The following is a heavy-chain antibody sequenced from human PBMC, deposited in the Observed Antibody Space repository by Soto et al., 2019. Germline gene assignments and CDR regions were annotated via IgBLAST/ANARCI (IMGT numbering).Heavy chain of an antibody. V-gene: IGHV1-69*01. J-gene: IGHJ6*02. CDR2: IIPIFGTA. D-gene: IGHD2-15*01. CDR1: GGTFSSYA. CDR3: ARDWDIVVVAATNYYYGMDV. Sequence: QVQLVQSGAEVKKPGSSVKVSCKASGGTFSSYAISWVRQAPGQGLEWMGGIIPIFGTANYAQKFQGRVTITADESTSTAYMELSSLRSEDTAVYYCARDWDIVVVAATNYYYGMDVWGQGTTVTVSS.